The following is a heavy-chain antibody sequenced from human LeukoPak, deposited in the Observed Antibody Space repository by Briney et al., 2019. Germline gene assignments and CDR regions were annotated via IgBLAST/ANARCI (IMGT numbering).Heavy chain of an antibody. V-gene: IGHV3-33*01. CDR1: GFTFSSYA. CDR3: ARERVTGTSYYYYYGMDV. Sequence: PGRSLRLSCEASGFTFSSYAMHWVRQASGKGLEWVAVIWHDGSNKYYAASVKGRFTVSRDNSKNTLYLQINSLRPEDTAVYYCARERVTGTSYYYYYGMDVWGQGTTVTVSS. J-gene: IGHJ6*02. D-gene: IGHD6-19*01. CDR2: IWHDGSNK.